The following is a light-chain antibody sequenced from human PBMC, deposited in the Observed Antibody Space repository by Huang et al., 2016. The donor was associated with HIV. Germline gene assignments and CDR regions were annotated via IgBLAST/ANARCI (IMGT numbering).Light chain of an antibody. CDR2: DAS. J-gene: IGKJ5*01. CDR3: QQLNSYPPA. CDR1: QDISSF. V-gene: IGKV1-9*01. Sequence: QLTQSPSSLAASVGDRVTITCRASQDISSFLAWYQQEPGKAPKLLIYDASTLQSGGTSRFSGSGAGTDFTLTISSLQPEDFATYYCQQLNSYPPAFGQGTRLEMK.